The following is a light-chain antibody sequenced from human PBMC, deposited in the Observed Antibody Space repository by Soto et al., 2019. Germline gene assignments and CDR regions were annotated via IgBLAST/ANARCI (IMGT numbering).Light chain of an antibody. CDR2: EVT. CDR1: SSDIGAYNY. Sequence: QSALTQPASVSGSPGQSITISCIGTSSDIGAYNYVSWYQQHPGKVPKLMIYEVTTRPSGLSNRFSGSKSGNTASLTISGLQAEDEADYFCSSYTSTSTLYVFGTGTKVTVL. V-gene: IGLV2-14*01. CDR3: SSYTSTSTLYV. J-gene: IGLJ1*01.